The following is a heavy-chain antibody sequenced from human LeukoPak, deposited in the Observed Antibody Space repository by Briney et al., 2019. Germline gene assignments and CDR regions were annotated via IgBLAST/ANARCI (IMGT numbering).Heavy chain of an antibody. Sequence: GGSLRLSRAASGFTFSNYALHWVRQAPGKGLEYVSAISSNGDATFYANSVKSRFTISRDNSKNTLYLQMGSLRAEDMAVYYCVRVGNYREFDYWGQGTLVTVSS. V-gene: IGHV3-64*01. CDR2: ISSNGDAT. D-gene: IGHD1-7*01. CDR1: GFTFSNYA. J-gene: IGHJ4*02. CDR3: VRVGNYREFDY.